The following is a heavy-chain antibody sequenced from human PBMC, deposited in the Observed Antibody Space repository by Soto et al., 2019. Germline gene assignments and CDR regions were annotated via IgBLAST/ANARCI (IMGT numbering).Heavy chain of an antibody. Sequence: QVQLQESGPGLVKPSQTLSLSCSISGGSITSANYYWTWIRLFPGKCLEWIGYIYSSGTTHYNPSPKSGATISLDTSNNQFSLEVKSATAADTAVYYCARMGLHLGELSRNWFDPWGQGSLVTVSS. J-gene: IGHJ5*02. D-gene: IGHD3-16*02. CDR3: ARMGLHLGELSRNWFDP. V-gene: IGHV4-30-4*01. CDR2: IYSSGTT. CDR1: GGSITSANYY.